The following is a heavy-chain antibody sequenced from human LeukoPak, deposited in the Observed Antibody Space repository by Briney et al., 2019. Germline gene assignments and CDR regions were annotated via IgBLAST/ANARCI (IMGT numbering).Heavy chain of an antibody. CDR1: GYTFTSYG. CDR3: ARAYYYDSSGYWGSYYYYYGMDV. Sequence: ASVKVSCKASGYTFTSYGISWVRQAPGQGLEWMGWISAYNGNTNYAQKLQGRVTMTTDTSTSTAYMELRSLRSDDTAVYYCARAYYYDSSGYWGSYYYYYGMDVWGQGTTVTASS. J-gene: IGHJ6*02. V-gene: IGHV1-18*01. D-gene: IGHD3-22*01. CDR2: ISAYNGNT.